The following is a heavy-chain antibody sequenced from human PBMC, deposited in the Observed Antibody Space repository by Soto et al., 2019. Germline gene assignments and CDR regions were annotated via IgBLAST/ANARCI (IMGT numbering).Heavy chain of an antibody. CDR1: EFTFSRHY. Sequence: PGGSLRLSCAASEFTFSRHYISWVRQAPGKGLEWVANIKQDGSDKYYVDSVRGRFTISRDNAKNSLYLQMNTLRAEDTAVYYCARESIVGSTDDAFDIWGQGTMVTVSS. CDR3: ARESIVGSTDDAFDI. D-gene: IGHD1-26*01. V-gene: IGHV3-7*04. CDR2: IKQDGSDK. J-gene: IGHJ3*02.